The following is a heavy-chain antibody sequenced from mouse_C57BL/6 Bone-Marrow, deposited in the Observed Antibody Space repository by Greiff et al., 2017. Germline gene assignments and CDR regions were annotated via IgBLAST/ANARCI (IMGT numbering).Heavy chain of an antibody. CDR1: GYTFTSYW. Sequence: QVQLQQPGAELVKPGASVKMSCKASGYTFTSYWITWVKQRPGQGLEWIGDIYPGSGSTNYNEKFKSKATLTVDTSSSTASMPLSSLTSEDSAVYYCAGRRPYGSSFYWYFDVGGTGTTVTVAS. D-gene: IGHD1-1*01. J-gene: IGHJ1*03. CDR3: AGRRPYGSSFYWYFDV. V-gene: IGHV1-55*01. CDR2: IYPGSGST.